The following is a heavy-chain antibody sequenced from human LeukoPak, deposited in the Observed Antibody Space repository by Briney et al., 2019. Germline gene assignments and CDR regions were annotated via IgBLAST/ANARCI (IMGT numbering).Heavy chain of an antibody. CDR1: GYPFTGYY. J-gene: IGHJ4*02. CDR3: ASIGSSAYIPFDY. V-gene: IGHV1-69*13. CDR2: IIPIFGTA. Sequence: GASVKVSCKASGYPFTGYYMHWVRQAPGQGLEWMGGIIPIFGTANYAQKFQGRVTITADESTSTAYMELSSLRSEDTAVYYCASIGSSAYIPFDYWGQGTLVTVSS. D-gene: IGHD3-22*01.